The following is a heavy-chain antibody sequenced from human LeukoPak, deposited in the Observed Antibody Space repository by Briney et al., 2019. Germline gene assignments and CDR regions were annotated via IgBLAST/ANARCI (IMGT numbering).Heavy chain of an antibody. CDR3: AKGRGGSSNWGSDC. CDR2: IWYDGSNK. J-gene: IGHJ4*02. D-gene: IGHD7-27*01. CDR1: GFTFRNHG. V-gene: IGHV3-33*06. Sequence: GRSLRLSCVASGFTFRNHGMNWVRQAPGKGLEWVAGIWYDGSNKDYVDSVKGRFTISRDNSKNTLYLEMNSLTVEDTAVYYCAKGRGGSSNWGSDCLGQGTQVTVSS.